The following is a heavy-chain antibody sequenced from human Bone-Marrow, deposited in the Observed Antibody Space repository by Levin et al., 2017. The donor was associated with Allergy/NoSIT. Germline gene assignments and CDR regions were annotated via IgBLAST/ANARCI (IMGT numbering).Heavy chain of an antibody. D-gene: IGHD3-10*01. J-gene: IGHJ5*02. CDR2: ISYDGSNK. CDR3: AREETKLMRGYYDSNNWFDP. Sequence: PGGSLRLSCAASGFTFSSYAMHWVRQAPGKGLEWVAVISYDGSNKYYADSVKGRFTISRDNSKNTLYLQMNSLRAEDTAVYYCAREETKLMRGYYDSNNWFDPWGQGTLVTVSS. CDR1: GFTFSSYA. V-gene: IGHV3-30-3*01.